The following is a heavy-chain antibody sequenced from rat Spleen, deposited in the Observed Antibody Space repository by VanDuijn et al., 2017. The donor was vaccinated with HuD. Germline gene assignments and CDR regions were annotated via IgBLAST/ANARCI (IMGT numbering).Heavy chain of an antibody. J-gene: IGHJ2*01. CDR1: GFSLTSYN. V-gene: IGHV2-41*01. CDR3: ARVSPDTYYGYYFDY. D-gene: IGHD1-9*01. CDR2: IWNTGGT. Sequence: QVQLKESGPGLVQPSQTLSLTCTVAGFSLTSYNVHWVRQPPGKGLEWMGVIWNTGGTRYNSALKSRLSISKDTSKSQVFLKMNRLQTEDKATYYCARVSPDTYYGYYFDYWGQGVMVTVSS.